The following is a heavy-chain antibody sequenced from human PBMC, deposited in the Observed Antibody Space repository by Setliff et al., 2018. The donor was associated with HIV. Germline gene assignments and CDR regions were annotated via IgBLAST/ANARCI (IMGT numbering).Heavy chain of an antibody. J-gene: IGHJ4*02. V-gene: IGHV4-4*07. CDR3: ATDVGATNRFDY. CDR1: GDSISRHN. CDR2: IFTSGTI. Sequence: PSGTLSLTCSVSGDSISRHNWSWIRRPAGKGLEWIGRIFTSGTINTNLSLRSRVAMSVDTSKNRIYLKMNSVTAADTAVYYCATDVGATNRFDYWGQGILVTV. D-gene: IGHD1-26*01.